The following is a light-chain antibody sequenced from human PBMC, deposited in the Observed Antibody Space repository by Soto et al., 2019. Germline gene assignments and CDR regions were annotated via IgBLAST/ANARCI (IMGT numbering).Light chain of an antibody. CDR3: QQYKSSST. CDR2: KAS. CDR1: QCISSY. J-gene: IGKJ1*01. Sequence: DIQMTQSPSYLSTSVGDRVTITCRASQCISSYLAWYQQNPGKAPNLLINKASSLQSEVPSRFSGSGSGTEFTLTITSLQPDDFGVYYCQQYKSSSTFGQGTKVDIK. V-gene: IGKV1-5*03.